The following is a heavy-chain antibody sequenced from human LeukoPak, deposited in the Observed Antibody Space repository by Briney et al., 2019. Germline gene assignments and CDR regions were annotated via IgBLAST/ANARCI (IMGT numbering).Heavy chain of an antibody. Sequence: ASVKVSCKASGYTFTNYAISWVRQAPGQGREWMGWFNPNSGGTNYTQKFQGRVTMSRDTSISTASMELSRLRSDDTVVYYCARDHGGNFGGPVYYFDSWGQGTLVTVSS. CDR1: GYTFTNYA. J-gene: IGHJ4*02. V-gene: IGHV1-2*02. CDR2: FNPNSGGT. CDR3: ARDHGGNFGGPVYYFDS. D-gene: IGHD4-23*01.